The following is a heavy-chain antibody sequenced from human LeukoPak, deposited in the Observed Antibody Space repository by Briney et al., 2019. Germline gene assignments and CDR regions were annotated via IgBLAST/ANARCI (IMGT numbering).Heavy chain of an antibody. V-gene: IGHV3-30-3*01. Sequence: GGSLRLSCAASGFTFSSYAMSWVRQAPGKGLEWVAVISYDGSNKYYADSVKGRFTISRDNSKNTLYLQMNSLRAEDTAVYYCARGEPNVGNLRLPFYYYYMDVWGKGTTVTVSS. J-gene: IGHJ6*03. CDR2: ISYDGSNK. D-gene: IGHD4-23*01. CDR1: GFTFSSYA. CDR3: ARGEPNVGNLRLPFYYYYMDV.